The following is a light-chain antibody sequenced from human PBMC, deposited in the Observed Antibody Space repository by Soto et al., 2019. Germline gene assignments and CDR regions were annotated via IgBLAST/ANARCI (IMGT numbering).Light chain of an antibody. Sequence: EIVLTQSPGTLSLSPGERDTLSCRASQSVSSSYLAWYQQKPGQAPRLLIYGASSRATGIPDRFSGSGSGTDFTLTSSRLEPEDFAVYYCQQYGSSLFTFGPGTKVDIK. J-gene: IGKJ3*01. CDR1: QSVSSSY. CDR3: QQYGSSLFT. CDR2: GAS. V-gene: IGKV3-20*01.